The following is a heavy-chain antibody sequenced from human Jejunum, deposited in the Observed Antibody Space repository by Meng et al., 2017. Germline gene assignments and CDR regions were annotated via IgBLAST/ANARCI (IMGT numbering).Heavy chain of an antibody. Sequence: QFQLVQSGSVVRKPGASVRIYCKASGYTLTSYTMQWVRQAPGQSLEWMGWIIAGSHTKYSQKFQGRVTITRDTSTSTVYMDLSSLRFEDTAVYYCARDPTEVGYFDYWGQGALVTVSS. CDR1: GYTLTSYT. CDR2: IIAGSHT. D-gene: IGHD3-22*01. V-gene: IGHV1-3*01. J-gene: IGHJ4*02. CDR3: ARDPTEVGYFDY.